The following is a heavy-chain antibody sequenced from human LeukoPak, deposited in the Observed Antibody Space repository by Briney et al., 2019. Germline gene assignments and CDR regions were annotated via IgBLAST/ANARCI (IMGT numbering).Heavy chain of an antibody. Sequence: SETLSLTCTVSGGSISSGDYYWSWIRQPPGKGLEWIGYIYYSGSTHYNPSLKSRVTISVDTSKNQFSLKLSSVTAADTAVYYCAREIPRGIAAAGIDYWGQGTLVTVSS. CDR3: AREIPRGIAAAGIDY. D-gene: IGHD6-13*01. CDR2: IYYSGST. V-gene: IGHV4-30-4*01. J-gene: IGHJ4*02. CDR1: GGSISSGDYY.